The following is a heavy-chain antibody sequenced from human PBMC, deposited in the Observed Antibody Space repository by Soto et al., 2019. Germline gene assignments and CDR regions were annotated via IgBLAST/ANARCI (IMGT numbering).Heavy chain of an antibody. Sequence: QLQLQESGPGLVKPSETLSLTCTVSGGSISSSSYYWGWIRQPPGKGLEWIGSIYYSGSTYYNPSLKSRVTISVDTSKNQFSLKLSSVTAADTAVYYCARQGDSSGWPDFDYWGQGTLVTVSS. J-gene: IGHJ4*02. V-gene: IGHV4-39*01. CDR3: ARQGDSSGWPDFDY. CDR2: IYYSGST. D-gene: IGHD6-19*01. CDR1: GGSISSSSYY.